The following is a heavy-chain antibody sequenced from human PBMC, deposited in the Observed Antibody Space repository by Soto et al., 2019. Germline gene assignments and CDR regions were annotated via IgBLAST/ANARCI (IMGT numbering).Heavy chain of an antibody. V-gene: IGHV3-33*01. CDR2: IWYDGSNK. D-gene: IGHD6-6*01. CDR1: GFTFSSYG. Sequence: PGGSLRLSCAASGFTFSSYGMHWVRQAPGKGLEWVAVIWYDGSNKYYADSVKGRFTISRDNSKNTLYLQMNSLRAEDTAVYYCARDGKSSSSDYYYYYYMDVWGKGTTVTVSS. CDR3: ARDGKSSSSDYYYYYYMDV. J-gene: IGHJ6*03.